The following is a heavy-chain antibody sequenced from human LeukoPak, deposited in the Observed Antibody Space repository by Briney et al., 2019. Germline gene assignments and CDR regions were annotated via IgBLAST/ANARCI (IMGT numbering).Heavy chain of an antibody. D-gene: IGHD3-22*01. CDR3: ASVTYYYDSSGDY. J-gene: IGHJ4*02. CDR1: GFTFSSYW. CDR2: INSDGSST. V-gene: IGHV3-74*01. Sequence: GGSLRLSCAVSGFTFSSYWMHWVRQAPGKGLVWVSRINSDGSSTSYADSVKGRFTITRDNAKNTLYLQMNSLRAEDTAVYYCASVTYYYDSSGDYWGQGTLVTVSS.